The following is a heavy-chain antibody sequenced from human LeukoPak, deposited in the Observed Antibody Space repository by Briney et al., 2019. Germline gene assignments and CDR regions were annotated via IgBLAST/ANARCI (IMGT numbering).Heavy chain of an antibody. CDR3: TRPDGVCSGARCYYGGAMDV. Sequence: GGSLRLSCTASGFTFGDYAVSWFRQAPGKGLEWVGFIRSKGHGGTPEYAASVKGRFTISRDDSKSTAFLQMNSLETEDTAVYYCTRPDGVCSGARCYYGGAMDVWGQGTTVTVSS. D-gene: IGHD2-15*01. J-gene: IGHJ6*02. CDR2: IRSKGHGGTP. CDR1: GFTFGDYA. V-gene: IGHV3-49*03.